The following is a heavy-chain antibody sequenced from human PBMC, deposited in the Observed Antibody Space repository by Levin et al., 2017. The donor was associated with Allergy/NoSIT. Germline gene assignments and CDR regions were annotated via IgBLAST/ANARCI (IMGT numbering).Heavy chain of an antibody. D-gene: IGHD6-13*01. CDR1: GFTFGDYA. CDR3: TREGAMEAAAGEIDY. CDR2: IRSKAYGGTT. J-gene: IGHJ4*02. V-gene: IGHV3-49*04. Sequence: RGESLKISCTASGFTFGDYAMSWVRQAPGKGLEWVGFIRSKAYGGTTEYAASVKGRFTISRDDSKSIAYLQMNSLKTEDTAVYYCTREGAMEAAAGEIDYWGQGTLVTVSS.